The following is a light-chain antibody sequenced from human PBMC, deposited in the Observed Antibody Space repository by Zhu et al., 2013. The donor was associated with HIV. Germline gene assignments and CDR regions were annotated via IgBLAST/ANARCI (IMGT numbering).Light chain of an antibody. CDR2: DDT. Sequence: SYELTQPPSVSVAPGKTATISCGGNNIGDKSVHWYHQRPGQAPVLVMYDDTDRPSGIPERFSGSKSASTATLTITRVEDGDEADYYCQVWDISSDHWVFGGGTKLTVL. CDR1: NIGDKS. V-gene: IGLV3-21*04. J-gene: IGLJ3*02. CDR3: QVWDISSDHWV.